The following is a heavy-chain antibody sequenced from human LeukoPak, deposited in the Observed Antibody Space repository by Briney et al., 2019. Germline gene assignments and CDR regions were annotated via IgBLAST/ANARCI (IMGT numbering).Heavy chain of an antibody. Sequence: PAESLRLSCAAYGFTFSDYYMSWIRQAPGKGLEWVSYISSSGSTIYYADSVKGRFTISRDNAKNSLYLQMNSRRAEDTAVYFCATLRYLQPGEYYFDYWGQGTLVTVSS. D-gene: IGHD3-9*01. CDR1: GFTFSDYY. CDR3: ATLRYLQPGEYYFDY. J-gene: IGHJ4*02. V-gene: IGHV3-11*01. CDR2: ISSSGSTI.